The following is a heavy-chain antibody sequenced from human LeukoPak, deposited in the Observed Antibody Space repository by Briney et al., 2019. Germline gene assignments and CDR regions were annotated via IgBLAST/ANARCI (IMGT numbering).Heavy chain of an antibody. J-gene: IGHJ5*02. CDR3: ARQATIVGANDGWFDP. CDR1: GGSLTRSGFY. V-gene: IGHV4-39*01. Sequence: SETLSLTRTGSGGSLTRSGFYLGWVPQSPRGGLEWVGDIYYSGNTYYNPSLKSRVSISVDPSNNQFSLNLTSVTATDTAVYFCARQATIVGANDGWFDPWGQGALVTVSS. CDR2: IYYSGNT. D-gene: IGHD1-26*01.